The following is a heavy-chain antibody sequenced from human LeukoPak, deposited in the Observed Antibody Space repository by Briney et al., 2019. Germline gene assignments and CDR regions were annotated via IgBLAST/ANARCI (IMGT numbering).Heavy chain of an antibody. Sequence: GASVKVSCKASGYTFTSYDINWVRQAPGQGLEWMGWMSPNSGNTGYAQKFQGRVTMTRDTSITTAYMELSSLRSEDTAVYYCATGYGYCSGGSCYSLYYGMDVWGQGTTVTVSS. J-gene: IGHJ6*02. CDR2: MSPNSGNT. D-gene: IGHD2-15*01. V-gene: IGHV1-8*01. CDR1: GYTFTSYD. CDR3: ATGYGYCSGGSCYSLYYGMDV.